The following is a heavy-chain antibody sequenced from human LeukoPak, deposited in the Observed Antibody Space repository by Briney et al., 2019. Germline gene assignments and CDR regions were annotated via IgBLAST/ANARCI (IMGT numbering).Heavy chain of an antibody. Sequence: SETLSLTCTVSGGSISSGGYYWSWLRQHPGKGLEWIGYIYYSGSTYYNPSLKSRVTISVDTSKNQFSLKLSSVTAADTAVYYCARGGHFFILTGYPFDYWGQGTLVTVSS. CDR2: IYYSGST. V-gene: IGHV4-31*03. CDR1: GGSISSGGYY. D-gene: IGHD3-9*01. CDR3: ARGGHFFILTGYPFDY. J-gene: IGHJ4*02.